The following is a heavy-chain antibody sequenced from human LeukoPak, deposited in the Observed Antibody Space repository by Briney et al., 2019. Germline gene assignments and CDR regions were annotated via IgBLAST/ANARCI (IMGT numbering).Heavy chain of an antibody. CDR2: IWSGASSG. CDR3: TRWQGDY. V-gene: IGHV3-33*01. J-gene: IGHJ4*02. CDR1: GFIFSDHG. Sequence: GGSLRLSCAASGFIFSDHGMHWVRQPPGKGLEWVALIWSGASSGLYAGSVKGRFTISRDTNTLYLQMNSLKTEDTAVYYCTRWQGDYWGQGTLVTVSS.